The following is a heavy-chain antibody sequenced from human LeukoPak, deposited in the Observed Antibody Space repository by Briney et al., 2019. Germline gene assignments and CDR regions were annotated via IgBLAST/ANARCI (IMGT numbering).Heavy chain of an antibody. J-gene: IGHJ4*02. CDR1: GYSISSGYY. Sequence: PSETLSLTCTVSGYSISSGYYWGWIRQPPRKGLEWIGNIYPTGSTYYNPSLKSRVTISVDTSKNQFSLKLSSVTAADTAVYYCASGRWPPGYWGQGTLVTVSS. D-gene: IGHD5-24*01. V-gene: IGHV4-38-2*02. CDR3: ASGRWPPGY. CDR2: IYPTGST.